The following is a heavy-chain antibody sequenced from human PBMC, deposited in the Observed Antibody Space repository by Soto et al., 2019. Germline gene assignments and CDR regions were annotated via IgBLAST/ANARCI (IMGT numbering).Heavy chain of an antibody. V-gene: IGHV3-30*18. CDR3: AKSRPHRIPVAGTLGY. CDR1: GFTFSSYG. J-gene: IGHJ4*02. D-gene: IGHD6-19*01. Sequence: GSLRLSCAASGFTFSSYGMHWVRQAPGKELEWVAVISYDGSNKYYADSVKGRFTISRDNSKNTLYLQMNSLRAEDTAVYYCAKSRPHRIPVAGTLGYWGQGT. CDR2: ISYDGSNK.